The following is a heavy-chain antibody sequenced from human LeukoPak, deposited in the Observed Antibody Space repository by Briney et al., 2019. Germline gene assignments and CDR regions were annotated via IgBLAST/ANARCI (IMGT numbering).Heavy chain of an antibody. V-gene: IGHV4-59*01. D-gene: IGHD2-15*01. Sequence: SETLSLTCTVSGDSISYYYWSWIRQPPGKGLEWIGYVYYSDNANNNPSLKSRVTISVDTSKNQFSLKLSSVTAADTAVYYCARTGGYCSGGSCYSGWFDPWGQGTLVTVSS. CDR3: ARTGGYCSGGSCYSGWFDP. CDR2: VYYSDNA. J-gene: IGHJ5*02. CDR1: GDSISYYY.